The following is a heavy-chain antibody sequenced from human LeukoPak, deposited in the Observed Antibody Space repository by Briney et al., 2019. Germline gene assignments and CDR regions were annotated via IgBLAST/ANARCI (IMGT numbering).Heavy chain of an antibody. J-gene: IGHJ4*02. Sequence: SETLSLTCSVYGGSFSSYYWSWIRQPPGKGLEWIGEINDSGGTNYNPSLKSRFTISVDTPKNQFSLKLSSVTAADTAIYYCARGPRGAKSSGWYLLGFDYWGQGTLDTVSS. CDR1: GGSFSSYY. D-gene: IGHD6-19*01. V-gene: IGHV4-34*01. CDR2: INDSGGT. CDR3: ARGPRGAKSSGWYLLGFDY.